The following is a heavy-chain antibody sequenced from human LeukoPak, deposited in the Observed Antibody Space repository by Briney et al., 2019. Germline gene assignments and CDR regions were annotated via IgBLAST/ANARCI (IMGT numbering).Heavy chain of an antibody. CDR3: ARVEYYDFWSGYYFDY. Sequence: GGSLRLSCAASGFTVSSNYMSWVRQAPGKGLEWVSVIYSGGSTYYADSVKGRFTISRDNSKNTLYLQMNGLRAEDTAVYYCARVEYYDFWSGYYFDYWGQGTLVTVSS. J-gene: IGHJ4*02. D-gene: IGHD3-3*01. CDR2: IYSGGST. CDR1: GFTVSSNY. V-gene: IGHV3-66*01.